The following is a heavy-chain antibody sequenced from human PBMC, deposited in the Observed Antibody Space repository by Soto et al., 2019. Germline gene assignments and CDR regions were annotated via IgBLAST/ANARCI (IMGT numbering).Heavy chain of an antibody. CDR2: IYPGDSDT. J-gene: IGHJ4*02. V-gene: IGHV5-51*01. CDR1: GYSFTSYW. CDR3: ARRADSTLGYCSGGSCLAPWYFDY. Sequence: ESLKISCKGSGYSFTSYWIGWVRQMPGKGLEWMGIIYPGDSDTRYSPSFQGQVTISADKSISTAYLQWSSLKASDTAMYYCARRADSTLGYCSGGSCLAPWYFDYWGQGTLVTVSS. D-gene: IGHD2-15*01.